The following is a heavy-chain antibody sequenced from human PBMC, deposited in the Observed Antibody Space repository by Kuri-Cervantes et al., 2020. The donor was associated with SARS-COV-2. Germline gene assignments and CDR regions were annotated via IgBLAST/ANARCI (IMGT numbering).Heavy chain of an antibody. CDR3: AKTDCSGGSCYLADY. CDR2: ISGSGGST. D-gene: IGHD2-15*01. V-gene: IGHV3-23*01. J-gene: IGHJ4*02. Sequence: GGSLRLSCAASGFTFSSYAMSWVRQAPGKGLEWVSAISGSGGSTYYADSVKGRFTISRDNSKNTLYLQMNSLRAEDTAVYYCAKTDCSGGSCYLADYWGQGTLVTVSS. CDR1: GFTFSSYA.